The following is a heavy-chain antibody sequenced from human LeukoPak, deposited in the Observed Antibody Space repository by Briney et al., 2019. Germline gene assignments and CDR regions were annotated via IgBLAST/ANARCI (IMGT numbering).Heavy chain of an antibody. Sequence: GGSLRLSCAASGFTFNNYAMTWVRQAPGKGLEWVSVISTSGASTYSADSVKGRFTISRDNSKNTLFLQMNSLRVEDTAMYYCARGLPRSGPGDWFDPWGQGTLVTVSS. D-gene: IGHD3-10*01. CDR3: ARGLPRSGPGDWFDP. V-gene: IGHV3-23*01. CDR2: ISTSGAST. J-gene: IGHJ5*02. CDR1: GFTFNNYA.